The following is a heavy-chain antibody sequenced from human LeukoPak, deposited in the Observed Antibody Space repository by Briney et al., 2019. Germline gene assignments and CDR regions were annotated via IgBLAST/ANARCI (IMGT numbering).Heavy chain of an antibody. CDR1: GFTFSSYA. D-gene: IGHD3-10*01. CDR3: ARGLHPYGFNWFDP. V-gene: IGHV3-30*04. J-gene: IGHJ5*02. CDR2: ISYDGSNK. Sequence: GRSLRLSCAASGFTFSSYAMHWVRQAPGKGLEWVAVISYDGSNKYYADSVKGRFTISRDNSKNTPYLQMNSLRAEDTAVYYCARGLHPYGFNWFDPWGQGTLVTVSS.